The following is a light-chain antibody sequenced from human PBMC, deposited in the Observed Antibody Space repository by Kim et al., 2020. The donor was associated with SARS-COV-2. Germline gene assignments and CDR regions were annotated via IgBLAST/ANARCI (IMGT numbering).Light chain of an antibody. V-gene: IGLV3-19*01. CDR2: GKN. J-gene: IGLJ3*02. Sequence: LGQTVRVTCQGDSLRNNFASWYQQKPGQAPVLVIYGKNNRPSGIPDRFSGSTSGNTASLTITGAQAEDEADYYCNSRDSSANRWVFGGGTKLTGL. CDR3: NSRDSSANRWV. CDR1: SLRNNF.